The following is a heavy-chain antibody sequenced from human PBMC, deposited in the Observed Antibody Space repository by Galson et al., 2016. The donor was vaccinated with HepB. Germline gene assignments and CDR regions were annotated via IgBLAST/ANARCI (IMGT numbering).Heavy chain of an antibody. V-gene: IGHV3-23*01. J-gene: IGHJ4*02. D-gene: IGHD6-19*01. Sequence: SLRLSCASSGFRFSSYGMYWVRQAPGKGLEWVSTITDSGGSTYLADSVRGRFTISRDNSKNTLFLQMNSLRVEDTAIYYCARAGWQWLVPSDYWGQGTLVTVSS. CDR2: ITDSGGST. CDR3: ARAGWQWLVPSDY. CDR1: GFRFSSYG.